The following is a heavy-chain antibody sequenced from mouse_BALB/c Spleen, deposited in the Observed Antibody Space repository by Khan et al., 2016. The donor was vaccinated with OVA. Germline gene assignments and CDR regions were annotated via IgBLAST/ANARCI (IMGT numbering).Heavy chain of an antibody. V-gene: IGHV1S81*02. CDR2: FNPSNGGT. CDR1: GYTFSSYY. D-gene: IGHD2-10*02. Sequence: QVQLQQSGAELVKPGASVKLSCKASGYTFSSYYMYWVKQRPGQGLEWIGGFNPSNGGTNFNEKFKTKATLTVDKSSTTAYMHLSSLTSEDSAVYYCTRSAYANPFAYWGQGTLVTVSA. CDR3: TRSAYANPFAY. J-gene: IGHJ3*01.